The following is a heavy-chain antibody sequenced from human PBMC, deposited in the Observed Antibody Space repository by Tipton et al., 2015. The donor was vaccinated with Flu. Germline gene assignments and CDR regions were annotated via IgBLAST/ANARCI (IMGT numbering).Heavy chain of an antibody. V-gene: IGHV3-48*03. Sequence: SLRLSCAASGFTFSSYEMNWVRQAPGKGLEWVSYISSSGSTIYYADSVKGRFTISRDNAKNSLYLQMNSLRAEDTAVYYCARGGVTMIVVLRVDAFDIWGQGTMVTVSS. CDR2: ISSSGSTI. D-gene: IGHD3-22*01. CDR1: GFTFSSYE. J-gene: IGHJ3*02. CDR3: ARGGVTMIVVLRVDAFDI.